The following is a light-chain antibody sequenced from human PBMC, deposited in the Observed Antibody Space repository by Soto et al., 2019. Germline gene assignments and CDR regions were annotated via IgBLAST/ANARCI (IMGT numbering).Light chain of an antibody. CDR2: GAS. CDR3: QQYNNWPQIT. Sequence: EIVMTQSPATLSVSPGERATLSCRASQSVSSNLAWYQQKPGQAPRLLISGASTRATDIPARFSGSGSGTEFTLTISSLQSEDFAVYYCQQYNNWPQITFGRGTRLEIK. CDR1: QSVSSN. J-gene: IGKJ5*01. V-gene: IGKV3-15*01.